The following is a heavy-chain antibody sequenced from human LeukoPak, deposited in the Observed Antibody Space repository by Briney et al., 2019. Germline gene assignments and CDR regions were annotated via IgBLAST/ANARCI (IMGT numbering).Heavy chain of an antibody. D-gene: IGHD1-14*01. CDR2: ISRSGNT. J-gene: IGHJ5*02. Sequence: SETLYLTCAVYGGSFSGYYWSWIRQPPGKGLEWIGKISRSGNTNHNPSLKSRVTISVDTSKNQFSLKLSSVTAADTGVYYCARGGPSELDPWGQGTLVTVSS. V-gene: IGHV4-34*01. CDR3: ARGGPSELDP. CDR1: GGSFSGYY.